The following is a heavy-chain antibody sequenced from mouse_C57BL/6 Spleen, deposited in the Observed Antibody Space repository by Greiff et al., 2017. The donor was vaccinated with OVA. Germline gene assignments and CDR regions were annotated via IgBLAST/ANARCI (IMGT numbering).Heavy chain of an antibody. V-gene: IGHV1-76*01. D-gene: IGHD2-3*01. Sequence: QVQLQQSGAELVRPGASVKLSCKASGYTFTDYYINWVKQRPGQGLEWIARIYPGSGNTYYNEKFKGKATLTAEKSSSTAYMQLSSLTSEDSAVYFCARNGYYVSYAMDYWGQGTSVTVSS. CDR2: IYPGSGNT. CDR1: GYTFTDYY. CDR3: ARNGYYVSYAMDY. J-gene: IGHJ4*01.